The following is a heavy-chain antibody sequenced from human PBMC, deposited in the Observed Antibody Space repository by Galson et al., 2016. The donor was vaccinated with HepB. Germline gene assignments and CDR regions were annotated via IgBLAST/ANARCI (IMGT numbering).Heavy chain of an antibody. CDR1: GFILSNNW. CDR3: SRDFTGERDS. V-gene: IGHV3-74*01. D-gene: IGHD7-27*01. CDR2: VNEDGSHI. J-gene: IGHJ4*02. Sequence: SLRLSCAASGFILSNNWMHWVRQAPGKGLVWVARVNEDGSHINNADSVRGRFTISRDIDKNPLYLQMNSLRVEDTAVYYCSRDFTGERDSWGQGTLVTVSS.